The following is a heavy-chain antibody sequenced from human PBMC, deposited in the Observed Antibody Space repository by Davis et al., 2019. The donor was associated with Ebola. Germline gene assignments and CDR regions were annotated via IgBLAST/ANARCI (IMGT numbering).Heavy chain of an antibody. J-gene: IGHJ4*02. CDR2: IDSSASTI. Sequence: GGSLRLSCEVSGFTFSSNEMTWVRQAPGKGLEWVSYIDSSASTIYYADSVKGRFTISRDNSKNTLYLQMNSLRAEDTAVYSCARDQGWWHFDYWGQGTLVTVSS. CDR3: ARDQGWWHFDY. CDR1: GFTFSSNE. D-gene: IGHD2-15*01. V-gene: IGHV3-48*03.